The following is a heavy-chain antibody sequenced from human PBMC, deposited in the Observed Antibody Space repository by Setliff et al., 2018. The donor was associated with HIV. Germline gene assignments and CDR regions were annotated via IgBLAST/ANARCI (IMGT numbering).Heavy chain of an antibody. CDR2: ISSSGSTI. CDR3: AKPYRGSVVRDQGYMDV. CDR1: GFTFSSYE. V-gene: IGHV3-48*03. J-gene: IGHJ6*03. D-gene: IGHD3-10*01. Sequence: PGGSLRLSCAASGFTFSSYEMNWVRQAPGKGLEWVSYISSSGSTIYYADSVKGRFTISRDNAKNSLYLQMNSLRAEDTAVYYCAKPYRGSVVRDQGYMDVWGKGTTVTVYS.